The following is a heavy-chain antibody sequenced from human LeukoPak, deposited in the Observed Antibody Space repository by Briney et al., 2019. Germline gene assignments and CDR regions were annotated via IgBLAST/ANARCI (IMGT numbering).Heavy chain of an antibody. D-gene: IGHD6-19*01. CDR3: AREDRIAVAHDY. Sequence: SETLSLTCTVSGDSISSYYWSWIRQPAGKGLEWIGRIYTSGSTNYNPSLKSRVTMSVDTSKNQFSLKLSSVTAADTAVYYCAREDRIAVAHDYWGQGTLVTVSS. CDR2: IYTSGST. J-gene: IGHJ4*02. CDR1: GDSISSYY. V-gene: IGHV4-4*07.